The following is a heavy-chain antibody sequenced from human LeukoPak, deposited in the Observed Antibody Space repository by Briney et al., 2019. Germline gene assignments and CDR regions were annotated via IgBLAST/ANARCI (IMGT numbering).Heavy chain of an antibody. CDR1: GFTVSSNY. J-gene: IGHJ4*02. CDR2: IYSGGST. CDR3: AKGVRPYDFWSGPDY. D-gene: IGHD3-3*01. Sequence: GGSLRLSCAASGFTVSSNYMSWVRQAPGKGLEWVSVIYSGGSTYYADSVKGRFTISRDNSKNTLYLQMNSLRAEDTAVYYCAKGVRPYDFWSGPDYWGQGTLVTVSS. V-gene: IGHV3-53*01.